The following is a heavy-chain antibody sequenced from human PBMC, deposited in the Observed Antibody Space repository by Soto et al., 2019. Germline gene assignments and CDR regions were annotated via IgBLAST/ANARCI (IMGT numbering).Heavy chain of an antibody. J-gene: IGHJ3*02. CDR2: INHRGST. CDR1: GGSFSGYY. D-gene: IGHD3-16*02. Sequence: QVQLQQWGAGLLKPSETLSLTCAVYGGSFSGYYWSWIRQPPGKGLEWIGEINHRGSTNYNPSLKRRATTSVDTSKNQCSLKLSSVTAADTAVYYCASRPYIWGSYRSLGAFDIWCQGTMVTVSS. V-gene: IGHV4-34*01. CDR3: ASRPYIWGSYRSLGAFDI.